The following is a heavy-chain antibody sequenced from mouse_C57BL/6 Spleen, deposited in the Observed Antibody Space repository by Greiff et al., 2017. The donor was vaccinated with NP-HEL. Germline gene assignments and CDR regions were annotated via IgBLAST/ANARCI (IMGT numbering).Heavy chain of an antibody. D-gene: IGHD2-2*01. CDR3: AKRGYGYDGYYAMDY. CDR2: INPNNGGT. CDR1: GYTFTDYY. J-gene: IGHJ4*01. V-gene: IGHV1-26*01. Sequence: EVQLQQSGPELVKPGASVKISCKASGYTFTDYYMNWVKQSHGKSLEWIGDINPNNGGTSYNQKFKGKATLTVDKSSSTAYMELRSLTSEDSAVYYCAKRGYGYDGYYAMDYWGQGTSVTVSS.